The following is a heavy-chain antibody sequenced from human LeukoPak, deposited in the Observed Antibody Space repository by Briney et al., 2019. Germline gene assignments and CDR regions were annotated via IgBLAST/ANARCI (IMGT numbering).Heavy chain of an antibody. V-gene: IGHV4-61*01. CDR3: AREASVGATGGEGYNWFDP. Sequence: SETLPLTCTVSGGSVSSGSYYWSWIRQPPGKGLEWIGYIYYSGSTNYNPSLKSRVTISVDTSKNQFSLKLSSVTAADTAVYYCAREASVGATGGEGYNWFDPWGQGTLVTVSS. J-gene: IGHJ5*02. CDR1: GGSVSSGSYY. D-gene: IGHD1-26*01. CDR2: IYYSGST.